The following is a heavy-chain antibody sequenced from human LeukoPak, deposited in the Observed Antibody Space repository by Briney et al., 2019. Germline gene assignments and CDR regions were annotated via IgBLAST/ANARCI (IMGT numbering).Heavy chain of an antibody. CDR1: GGSFSGYY. D-gene: IGHD3-22*01. CDR2: INDSGST. CDR3: AIFSGYFAY. Sequence: SESLSLTCAVYGGSFSGYYWSWIRQPPGKGLEWIGEINDSGSTNYNPSLKRRLTISVDTSTNQFSLKLSSVSAADTAVYYCAIFSGYFAYWGQGTLVTVSS. J-gene: IGHJ4*02. V-gene: IGHV4-34*01.